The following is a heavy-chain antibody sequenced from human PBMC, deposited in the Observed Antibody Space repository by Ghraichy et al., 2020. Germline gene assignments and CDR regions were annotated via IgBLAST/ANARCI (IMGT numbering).Heavy chain of an antibody. CDR1: GFSFSYSW. CDR3: ARVAQDGYNLLDK. D-gene: IGHD5-24*01. V-gene: IGHV3-74*01. J-gene: IGHJ4*02. CDR2: INRDGSST. Sequence: GESLNISCAASGFSFSYSWMHWVRQAPGKGLVWVSRINRDGSSTNYADSVKDRFTISRDNAKNTLYLEMNSLRAEDTAVYYCARVAQDGYNLLDKWGQGTLVTVSS.